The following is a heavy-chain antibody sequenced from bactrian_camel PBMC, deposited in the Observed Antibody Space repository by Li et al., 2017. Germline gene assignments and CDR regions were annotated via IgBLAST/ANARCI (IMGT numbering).Heavy chain of an antibody. CDR3: EARCRGGAA. D-gene: IGHD3*01. CDR2: IDTGGGGGSA. CDR1: GYTYSTMC. V-gene: IGHV3S1*01. Sequence: HVQLVESGGGSVQAGGSLRLSCKASGYTYSTMCMGWFRQAPGKEREGVAGIDTGGGGGSAFYADSVKGRFTTSQDKAKATTYLQMNSLKPEDTATYYCEARCRGGAAWGQGTQVTVS. J-gene: IGHJ6*01.